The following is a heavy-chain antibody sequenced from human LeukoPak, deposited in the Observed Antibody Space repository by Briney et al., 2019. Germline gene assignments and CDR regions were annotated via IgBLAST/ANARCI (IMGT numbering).Heavy chain of an antibody. CDR1: GFTFSSYA. J-gene: IGHJ4*02. CDR3: AREYDFWSGSAYYFDY. Sequence: PGRSLRLSCAASGFTFSSYAMHWVRQAPGKGLEWVAVISYDGSNKYYADSVKGRFTISRDNSKNTLYLQMNSLRAEDTAVYYCAREYDFWSGSAYYFDYWGQGTLVTVSS. D-gene: IGHD3-3*01. V-gene: IGHV3-30*04. CDR2: ISYDGSNK.